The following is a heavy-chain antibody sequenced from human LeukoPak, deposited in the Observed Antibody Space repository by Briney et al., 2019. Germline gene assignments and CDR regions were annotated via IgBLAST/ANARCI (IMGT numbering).Heavy chain of an antibody. D-gene: IGHD3-3*01. CDR1: GGSISSYY. Sequence: TSETLSLTCTVSGGSISSYYWSWIRQPPGKGLEWVSVIYSGGSTYYADSVKGRFTISRDNSKNTLYLQMNSLRAEDTAVYYCARDVNYDPRGGEHVWGQGTLVTVSS. V-gene: IGHV3-53*01. CDR3: ARDVNYDPRGGEHV. CDR2: IYSGGST. J-gene: IGHJ4*02.